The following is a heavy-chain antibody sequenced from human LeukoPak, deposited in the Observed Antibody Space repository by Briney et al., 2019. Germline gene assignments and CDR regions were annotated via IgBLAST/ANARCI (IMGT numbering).Heavy chain of an antibody. V-gene: IGHV3-7*01. CDR1: GFTFSTFW. CDR3: ARGGTFVSDY. Sequence: GGSLRLSCAASGFTFSTFWMSWVRQAPGKGLEWVANINQGGSEKYYVDSMKGRFTVPRDNAKNSLYLQMDSLRAEDTAVYYCARGGTFVSDYWGQGTLVTVSS. CDR2: INQGGSEK. D-gene: IGHD1-1*01. J-gene: IGHJ4*02.